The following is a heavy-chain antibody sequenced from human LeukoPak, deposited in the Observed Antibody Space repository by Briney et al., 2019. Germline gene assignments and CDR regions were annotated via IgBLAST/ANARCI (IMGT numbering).Heavy chain of an antibody. D-gene: IGHD6-19*01. V-gene: IGHV3-30*04. CDR3: AREGYSSGWYYFDC. CDR1: GFTFSGYA. J-gene: IGHJ4*02. Sequence: GRSLRLSCAASGFTFSGYAMHWVRQAPGKGLEWLAFIGYDGSNIYYADSVKGRFTISRDNSKNTLYLQMNSLRAEDTAVYYCAREGYSSGWYYFDCWGQGTLVTVSS. CDR2: IGYDGSNI.